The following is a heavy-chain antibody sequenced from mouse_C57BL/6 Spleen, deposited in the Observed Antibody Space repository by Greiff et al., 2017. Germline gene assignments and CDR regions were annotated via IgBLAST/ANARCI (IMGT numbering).Heavy chain of an antibody. J-gene: IGHJ2*01. CDR2: INPSSGYT. V-gene: IGHV1-7*01. D-gene: IGHD1-1*01. CDR3: AIITTVVVDFDY. CDR1: GYTFTSYW. Sequence: VKLMESGAELAKPGASVKLSCKASGYTFTSYWMHWVKQRPGQGLEWIGYINPSSGYTKYNQKFKDKATLTADKSSSTAYMQLSSLTYEESAVYYCAIITTVVVDFDYWGQGTTLTVSS.